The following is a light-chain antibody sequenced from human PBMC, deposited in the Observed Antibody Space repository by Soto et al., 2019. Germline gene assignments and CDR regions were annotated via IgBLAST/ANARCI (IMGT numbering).Light chain of an antibody. Sequence: DIQMTQSPSTLSASVGDRVTITCRASQSIRNYLAWYQQRPGKAPRLLIYDASSLESGVPSRFSGSVSGTEFTLTISSLQPDDFATYYCQHYNSYPWTFGQGAKVEIK. J-gene: IGKJ1*01. CDR1: QSIRNY. V-gene: IGKV1-5*01. CDR2: DAS. CDR3: QHYNSYPWT.